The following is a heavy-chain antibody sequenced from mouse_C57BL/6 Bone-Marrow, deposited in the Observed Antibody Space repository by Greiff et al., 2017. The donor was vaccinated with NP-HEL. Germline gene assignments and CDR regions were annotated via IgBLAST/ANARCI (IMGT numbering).Heavy chain of an antibody. CDR1: GISITTGNYR. CDR3: ARENYVGDFDV. Sequence: EVKVEESGPGLVKPSQTVFLTCTVTGISITTGNYRWSWIRQFPGNKLEWIGYIYYSGTITYNPSLTSRTTITRDTPKNQFFLEMNSLTAEDTATYYCARENYVGDFDVWGTGTTVTVSS. D-gene: IGHD1-1*01. V-gene: IGHV3-5*01. CDR2: IYYSGTI. J-gene: IGHJ1*03.